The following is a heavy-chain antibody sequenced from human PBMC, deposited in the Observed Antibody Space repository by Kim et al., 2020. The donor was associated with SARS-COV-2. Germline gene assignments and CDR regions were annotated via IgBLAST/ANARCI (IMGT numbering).Heavy chain of an antibody. Sequence: GGSLRLSCAASGFTFSSYDMHWVRQATGKGLEWVSAIGTAGDTYYPGSVKGRFTISRENAKNSLYLQMNSLRAGDTAVYYCARSREYSSTFDIWGQGTMVTVSS. J-gene: IGHJ3*02. D-gene: IGHD6-6*01. CDR2: IGTAGDT. V-gene: IGHV3-13*01. CDR1: GFTFSSYD. CDR3: ARSREYSSTFDI.